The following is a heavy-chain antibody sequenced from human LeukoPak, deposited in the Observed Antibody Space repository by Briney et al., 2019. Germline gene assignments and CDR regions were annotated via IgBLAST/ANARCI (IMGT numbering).Heavy chain of an antibody. Sequence: PGRSLRLSCAASGFTFSSYAMHWVPQAPGKGLEWVAVISYDGSNKYYADSVKGRFTISRDNSKITLYLQMNSLRAEDTAVYYCARDGISSSWYNWFDPWGQGTLVTVSS. CDR1: GFTFSSYA. V-gene: IGHV3-30*04. D-gene: IGHD6-13*01. J-gene: IGHJ5*02. CDR3: ARDGISSSWYNWFDP. CDR2: ISYDGSNK.